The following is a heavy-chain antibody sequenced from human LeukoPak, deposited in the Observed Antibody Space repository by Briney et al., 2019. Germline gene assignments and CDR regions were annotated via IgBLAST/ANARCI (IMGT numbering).Heavy chain of an antibody. Sequence: GGSLRLSCAASGFTFSSYGMSWVRQAPGKGLEWVSGLSASGGLTYYSDSVKGRFTISRDNSKNTLYLQMNSLRADDTAVYYCAKGGSSYSEMDYWGQGTLVTVSS. V-gene: IGHV3-23*01. CDR1: GFTFSSYG. CDR3: AKGGSSYSEMDY. J-gene: IGHJ4*02. D-gene: IGHD4-11*01. CDR2: LSASGGLT.